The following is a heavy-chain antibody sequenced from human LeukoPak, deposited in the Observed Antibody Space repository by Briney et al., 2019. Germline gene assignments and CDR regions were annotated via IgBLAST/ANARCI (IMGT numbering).Heavy chain of an antibody. D-gene: IGHD6-6*01. J-gene: IGHJ4*02. Sequence: PSETLSLTCSVSGGSVSNYYWSWIRQPPGKGLEWIGYVYYTESTNYNPSLKSRVTMFEDKPKNQFSLRLYSVTVADTAVYYCARHFAYSSSSYFDYWGQGSLVTVSS. CDR3: ARHFAYSSSSYFDY. CDR2: VYYTEST. CDR1: GGSVSNYY. V-gene: IGHV4-59*08.